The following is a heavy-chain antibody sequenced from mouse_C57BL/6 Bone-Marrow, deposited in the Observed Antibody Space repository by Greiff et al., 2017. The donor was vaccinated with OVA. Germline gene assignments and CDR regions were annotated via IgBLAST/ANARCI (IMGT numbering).Heavy chain of an antibody. Sequence: VQLQQSGAELARPGASVKLSCKASGYTFTSYGISWVKQRTGQGLEWIGEIYPRSGNTYYNEKFKGKATLTADKSSSTAYMELRSLTSEDSAVYFCARPLYDCVFAYWGQGTLVTVSA. V-gene: IGHV1-81*01. CDR3: ARPLYDCVFAY. D-gene: IGHD2-4*01. CDR1: GYTFTSYG. J-gene: IGHJ3*01. CDR2: IYPRSGNT.